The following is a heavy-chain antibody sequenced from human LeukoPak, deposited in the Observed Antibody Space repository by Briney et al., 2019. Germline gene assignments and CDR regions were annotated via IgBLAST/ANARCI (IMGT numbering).Heavy chain of an antibody. V-gene: IGHV1-2*06. Sequence: GAAVKVSFKASGYTFRGYYMHWVRQAPGQGLEWMGRINPNSGDTNYAQKFQGRVTMTRDTSISTAYMELSRLTSDDTAVYYCARGLDLGGYCSSTSCRYFDYWGQGTLVTVSS. CDR3: ARGLDLGGYCSSTSCRYFDY. CDR1: GYTFRGYY. D-gene: IGHD2-2*03. J-gene: IGHJ4*02. CDR2: INPNSGDT.